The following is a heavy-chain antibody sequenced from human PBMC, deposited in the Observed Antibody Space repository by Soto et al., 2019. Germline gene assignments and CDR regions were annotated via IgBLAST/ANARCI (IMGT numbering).Heavy chain of an antibody. J-gene: IGHJ6*02. D-gene: IGHD1-1*01. CDR1: GGSFSGYY. V-gene: IGHV4-34*01. CDR3: ARSGGVLFYYYGMDV. Sequence: PSETLSLTGAVYGGSFSGYYWSWIRQPPGKGMEWIGEINHSGSTNYNPSLKSRVTISVDTSKNQFSLKLSYVTAADTAVYYCARSGGVLFYYYGMDVWGQGTTVT. CDR2: INHSGST.